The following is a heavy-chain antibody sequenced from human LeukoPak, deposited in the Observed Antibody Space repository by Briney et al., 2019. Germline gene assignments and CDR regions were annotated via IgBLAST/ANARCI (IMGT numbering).Heavy chain of an antibody. CDR2: IYYSGST. J-gene: IGHJ4*02. Sequence: SETLSLTCTVSGGSISSYYWSWIRQPPGKGLEWIGYIYYSGSTNYNPSLKSRVTISVDTSKNQFTLKLSSVTAADTAVYYCARHLYSSGWYPHYFDYWGQGTLVTVSS. D-gene: IGHD6-19*01. CDR1: GGSISSYY. V-gene: IGHV4-59*08. CDR3: ARHLYSSGWYPHYFDY.